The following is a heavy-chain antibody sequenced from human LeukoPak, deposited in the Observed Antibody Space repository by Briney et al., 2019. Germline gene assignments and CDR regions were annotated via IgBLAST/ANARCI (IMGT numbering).Heavy chain of an antibody. D-gene: IGHD3-10*01. Sequence: SETLSLTCTVSGGSISSYYWSWIRQPPGKGLEWMGYIYYSGSTNYNPSLKSRVTISVDTSKNQFSLKLSSVTAADTAVYYCARVRFGTWDAFDIWGQGTMVTVSS. CDR1: GGSISSYY. CDR3: ARVRFGTWDAFDI. CDR2: IYYSGST. J-gene: IGHJ3*02. V-gene: IGHV4-59*01.